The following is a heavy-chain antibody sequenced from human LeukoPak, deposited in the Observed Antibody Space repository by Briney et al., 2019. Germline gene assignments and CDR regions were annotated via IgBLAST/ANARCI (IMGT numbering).Heavy chain of an antibody. Sequence: PSQTLSLTCAVPGGSISSGGYSWSWIRQPPGKGLEWIGYIYHSGSTYYNPSLKSRVTISVDRSKNQFSLKLSSVTAADTAVYYCARGGYGGNSIISLFDYWGQGTLVTVSS. CDR1: GGSISSGGYS. D-gene: IGHD4-23*01. CDR2: IYHSGST. J-gene: IGHJ4*02. V-gene: IGHV4-30-2*01. CDR3: ARGGYGGNSIISLFDY.